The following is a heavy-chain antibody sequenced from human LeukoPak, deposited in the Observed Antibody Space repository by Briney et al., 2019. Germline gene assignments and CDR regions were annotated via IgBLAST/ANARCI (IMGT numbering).Heavy chain of an antibody. D-gene: IGHD7-27*01. J-gene: IGHJ6*02. V-gene: IGHV3-7*01. Sequence: TGGSLRLSCAASGFTFSSYWMSWVRQAPGKGLEWVANIKEDGSEKYFVDSVKGRFTISRDNAKTSLYLQMNSLRAEDTAVYYCAKDAGDLYYYYGMDVWGQGTTVTVSS. CDR3: AKDAGDLYYYYGMDV. CDR1: GFTFSSYW. CDR2: IKEDGSEK.